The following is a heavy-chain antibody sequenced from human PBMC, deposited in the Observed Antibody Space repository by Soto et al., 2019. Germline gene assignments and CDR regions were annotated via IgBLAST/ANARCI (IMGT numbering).Heavy chain of an antibody. V-gene: IGHV4-34*01. J-gene: IGHJ6*02. D-gene: IGHD3-10*01. CDR1: GVSFSGYY. CDR2: INHSGST. CDR3: ARWGGSGSYYKPVWYYYGMDV. Sequence: SETLSLTCAVYGVSFSGYYWSWLRQPPGKGLGWIGEINHSGSTNYNPSLKSRVTISVDTSKNQFSLKLSSVTAADTAVYYCARWGGSGSYYKPVWYYYGMDVWGQGTTVTVSS.